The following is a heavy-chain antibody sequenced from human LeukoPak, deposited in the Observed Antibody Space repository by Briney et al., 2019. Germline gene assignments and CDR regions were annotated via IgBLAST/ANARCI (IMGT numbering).Heavy chain of an antibody. CDR2: IYYSGRT. J-gene: IGHJ4*02. V-gene: IGHV4-59*08. CDR1: GGSISSYY. CDR3: ARHVEQWLTPFDY. D-gene: IGHD6-19*01. Sequence: SETLSLTCTVSGGSISSYYWSWIRQPPGKGLEWIGYIYYSGRTNYNPSLKSRVTISVDTSRNQFSLKLTSVTAADTAVYYCARHVEQWLTPFDYWGQGTLVTVSS.